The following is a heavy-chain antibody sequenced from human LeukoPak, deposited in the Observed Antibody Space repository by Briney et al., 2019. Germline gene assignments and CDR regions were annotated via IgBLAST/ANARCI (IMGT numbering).Heavy chain of an antibody. CDR2: INPNSGGT. Sequence: ASVKVSCKASGYTFTSYYMHWVRQAPGQGLEWMGWINPNSGGTNYAQKFQGRVTMTRNTSISTAYMELSRLRSDDTAVYYCAREAAADLYFDYWGQGTLVTVSS. CDR1: GYTFTSYY. D-gene: IGHD6-13*01. J-gene: IGHJ4*02. V-gene: IGHV1-2*02. CDR3: AREAAADLYFDY.